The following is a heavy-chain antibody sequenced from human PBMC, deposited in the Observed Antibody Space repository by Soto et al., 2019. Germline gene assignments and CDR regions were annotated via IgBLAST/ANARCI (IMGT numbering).Heavy chain of an antibody. CDR2: IYYSGST. J-gene: IGHJ4*02. CDR3: ARRDDYFDY. CDR1: GGSISSSSYY. Sequence: SETLSLTCTVSGGSISSSSYYWGWIRQPPGKGLGWIGSIYYSGSTYYNPSLKSRVTISVNTSKNQFSMKMGSVTAADTAVYYCARRDDYFDYWGQGTLVTVSS. V-gene: IGHV4-39*01.